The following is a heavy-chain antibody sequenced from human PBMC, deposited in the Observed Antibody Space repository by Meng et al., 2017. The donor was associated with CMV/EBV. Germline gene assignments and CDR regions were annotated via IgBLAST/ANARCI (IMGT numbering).Heavy chain of an antibody. V-gene: IGHV1-69*10. CDR3: ASGYDYFDS. CDR1: GDTHSKYV. J-gene: IGHJ4*02. Sequence: SVKVSFKASGDTHSKYVTSWVRQAPGQGLEWMGGIIPMRATTNYAQTFQGRVTITADKSTATVYMELSSLRSEDTAVYFCASGYDYFDSWGQGTLVTVSS. D-gene: IGHD5-12*01. CDR2: IIPMRATT.